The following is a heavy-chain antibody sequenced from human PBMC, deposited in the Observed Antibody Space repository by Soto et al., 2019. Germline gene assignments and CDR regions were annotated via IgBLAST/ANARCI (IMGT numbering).Heavy chain of an antibody. CDR3: ARIDCTGDNCKPYYHYGLDV. V-gene: IGHV3-33*01. D-gene: IGHD2-8*02. J-gene: IGHJ6*02. CDR1: GFTFSTYG. Sequence: QEQLVESGGGVVQPGGSLRLSCAASGFTFSTYGMHWVRQIPGSGLQWVAIIWYDRSIKYYADSVKGRFTISRDNSKNTMYLEMNSLRDEDTAVYYCARIDCTGDNCKPYYHYGLDVWGQGTTVTVSS. CDR2: IWYDRSIK.